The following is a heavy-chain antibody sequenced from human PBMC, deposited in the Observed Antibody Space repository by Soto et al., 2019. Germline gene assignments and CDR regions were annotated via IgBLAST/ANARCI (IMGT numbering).Heavy chain of an antibody. CDR2: INPSGGST. D-gene: IGHD1-20*01. CDR3: AREYIGSPDYYYYGMDV. J-gene: IGHJ6*01. CDR1: AYSFTVYY. V-gene: IGHV1-46*01. Sequence: ASGKISCKTAAYSFTVYYMHGARPVPGKGLEWMGIINPSGGSTSYAQKFQGRVTMTRDTSTSTVYMELSSLRSEDTAVYYCAREYIGSPDYYYYGMDVWGQGTTVTVSS.